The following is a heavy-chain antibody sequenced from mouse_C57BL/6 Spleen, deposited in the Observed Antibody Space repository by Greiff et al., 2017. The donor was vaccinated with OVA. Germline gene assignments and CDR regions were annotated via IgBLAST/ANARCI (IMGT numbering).Heavy chain of an antibody. J-gene: IGHJ4*01. CDR2: ISSGSSTI. D-gene: IGHD2-1*01. V-gene: IGHV5-17*01. Sequence: EVQVVESGGGLVKPGGSLKLSCAASGFTFSDYGMHWVRQAPEKGLEWVAYISSGSSTIYYADTVKGRLTISRDNAKNTLFLQMTSLRSEDTAMYYCARDGNYVRYYAMDYWGQGTSVTVSS. CDR3: ARDGNYVRYYAMDY. CDR1: GFTFSDYG.